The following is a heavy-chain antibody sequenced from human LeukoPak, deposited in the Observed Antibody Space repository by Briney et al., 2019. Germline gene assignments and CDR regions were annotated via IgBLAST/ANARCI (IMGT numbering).Heavy chain of an antibody. J-gene: IGHJ4*02. D-gene: IGHD3-9*01. CDR3: ARDYDILSGFDY. Sequence: GRSLRLSCAASGFTFSSYAMHWVRQAPGKGLEWVAVISYDGSNKYYADSVKGRFTISRDNSKNTLYLQMNSLRAEDTAVYYRARDYDILSGFDYWGQGTLVTVSS. CDR2: ISYDGSNK. V-gene: IGHV3-30-3*01. CDR1: GFTFSSYA.